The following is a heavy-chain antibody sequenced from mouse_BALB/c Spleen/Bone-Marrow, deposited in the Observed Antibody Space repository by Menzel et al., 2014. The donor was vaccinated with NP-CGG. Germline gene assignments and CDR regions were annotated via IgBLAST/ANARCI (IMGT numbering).Heavy chain of an antibody. J-gene: IGHJ3*01. Sequence: QVQLQQSGAELVRPGSSVKISCKASGYAFSSYWMNWVKQRPGQGLEWIGQIYPGDGDTNYNGKFKGKATLTADKSSSTAYMQLSSLTSEDSAVYFCARTGNLAWFAYWGQGTLVIVSA. CDR2: IYPGDGDT. CDR3: ARTGNLAWFAY. V-gene: IGHV1-80*01. D-gene: IGHD2-1*01. CDR1: GYAFSSYW.